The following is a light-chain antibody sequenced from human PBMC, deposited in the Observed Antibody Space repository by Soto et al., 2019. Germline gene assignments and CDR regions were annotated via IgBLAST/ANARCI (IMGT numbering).Light chain of an antibody. J-gene: IGKJ1*01. CDR1: QSVLYSSNNKNY. CDR3: QQYYSSWG. CDR2: WAS. Sequence: DIVMTQSPDSLAVSLGERATINCKSSQSVLYSSNNKNYLAWYQQKPGQPPKLLIYWASTRESGVPDRFSGSGPGTDFTLTITSLQAEDVAVYYCQQYYSSWGFGQGTKVEIK. V-gene: IGKV4-1*01.